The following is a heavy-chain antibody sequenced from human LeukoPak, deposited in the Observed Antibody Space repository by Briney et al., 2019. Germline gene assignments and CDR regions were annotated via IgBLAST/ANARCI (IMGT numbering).Heavy chain of an antibody. CDR2: IRSKAYGGTT. CDR1: GFIFSSYW. V-gene: IGHV3-49*03. CDR3: TRALRWLQNTFDY. D-gene: IGHD5-24*01. Sequence: GGSLRLSCAASGFIFSSYWMSWFRQAPGKGLEWVGFIRSKAYGGTTEYAASVKGRFTISRDDSKSIAYLQMNSLKTEDTAVYYCTRALRWLQNTFDYWGQGTLVTVSS. J-gene: IGHJ4*02.